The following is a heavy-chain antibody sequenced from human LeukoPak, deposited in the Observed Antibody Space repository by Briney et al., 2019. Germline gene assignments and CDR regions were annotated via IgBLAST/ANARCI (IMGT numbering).Heavy chain of an antibody. D-gene: IGHD3-10*01. CDR2: ISSSGHYM. CDR3: AKRRSPMVRGVNVDY. V-gene: IGHV3-21*04. Sequence: GGSLRLSCAASGFTFSSYSMNWVRQAPGKGLQWVSSISSSGHYMYYADSVKGRFTISRDNAKNSLYLHMNSLRAEDTAVYYCAKRRSPMVRGVNVDYWGQGTLVTVSS. J-gene: IGHJ4*02. CDR1: GFTFSSYS.